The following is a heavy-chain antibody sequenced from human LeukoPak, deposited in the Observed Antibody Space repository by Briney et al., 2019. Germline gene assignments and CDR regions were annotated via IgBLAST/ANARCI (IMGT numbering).Heavy chain of an antibody. CDR3: ARGFDSIVGATWPDY. Sequence: ASVKVSCKASGYTFTSYYMHWVRQAPGQGLEWMGIINPSGGSTSYAQKFQGRVTMTRDTSISTAYMELSRLRSDDTAVYYCARGFDSIVGATWPDYWGQGTLVTVSS. D-gene: IGHD1-26*01. V-gene: IGHV1-46*01. CDR2: INPSGGST. J-gene: IGHJ4*02. CDR1: GYTFTSYY.